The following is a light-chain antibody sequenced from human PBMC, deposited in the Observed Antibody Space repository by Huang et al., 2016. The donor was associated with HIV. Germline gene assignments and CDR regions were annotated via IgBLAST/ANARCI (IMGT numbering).Light chain of an antibody. CDR2: AAS. V-gene: IGKV1-39*01. CDR3: QESYSTLWT. CDR1: QSITRY. Sequence: QMTQSPSSLSASVGDRVTSTCRASQSITRYLSWYQQKPGKAPKLLIFAASSLQSGVPSRFSGSGSGTEFTLTISTLQPEDFATYYCQESYSTLWTFGQGTKVE. J-gene: IGKJ1*01.